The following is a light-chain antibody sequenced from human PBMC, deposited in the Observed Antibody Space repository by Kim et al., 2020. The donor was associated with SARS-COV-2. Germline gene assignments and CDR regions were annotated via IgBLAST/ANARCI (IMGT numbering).Light chain of an antibody. CDR2: GAS. CDR3: QQYKNWPRT. CDR1: QNVNSN. Sequence: EIAMTQSPATLSVSPGERATLSCRASQNVNSNLVWYQQKPGQAPRLLIYGASARATGIPDRFSGSWSGTEFTLTIRRLQPEDFAIYYCQQYKNWPRTFGGGTKVDIK. V-gene: IGKV3-15*01. J-gene: IGKJ4*01.